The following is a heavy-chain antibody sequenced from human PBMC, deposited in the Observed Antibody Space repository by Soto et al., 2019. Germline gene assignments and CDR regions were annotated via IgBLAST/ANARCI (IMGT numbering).Heavy chain of an antibody. J-gene: IGHJ4*02. D-gene: IGHD3-10*01. Sequence: QVQLVESGGGVVQPGRSLRVSCAASGFTFSIYAMHWVRQAPGTGLEWVAVISYDGTKTYYADSVKGRFTISRDTSKNTVYLKMNSLRDEDTAGYSWAMDRGTRRRWLIAACDYWGQGTLVTVSP. CDR1: GFTFSIYA. CDR3: AMDRGTRRRWLIAACDY. V-gene: IGHV3-30*03. CDR2: ISYDGTKT.